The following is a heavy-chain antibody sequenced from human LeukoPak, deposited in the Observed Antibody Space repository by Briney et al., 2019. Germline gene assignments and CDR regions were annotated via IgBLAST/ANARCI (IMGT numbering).Heavy chain of an antibody. Sequence: SETLSLTCTVSGGSISSYYWSWIRQPPGKGLEWIGYIYYSGSTNYNPSLKSRVTISVDTSKNQFSLKLSSVTAADTAVYYCARRRYLCCFDPWGQGTLVTVSS. CDR1: GGSISSYY. V-gene: IGHV4-59*01. D-gene: IGHD1-14*01. CDR3: ARRRYLCCFDP. CDR2: IYYSGST. J-gene: IGHJ5*02.